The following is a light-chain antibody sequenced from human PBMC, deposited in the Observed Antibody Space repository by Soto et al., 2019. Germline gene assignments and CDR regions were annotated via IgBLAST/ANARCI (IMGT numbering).Light chain of an antibody. CDR2: KAS. CDR3: QQYTSFWT. V-gene: IGKV1-5*03. J-gene: IGKJ1*01. CDR1: QSISSW. Sequence: DIQMTQSPSTLSASVGDRVTITCRASQSISSWLAWYQQKPGKAPKLLIYKASSLDSGVPSRFSGSGSGSEFTLNISSLQPDDFATYYCQQYTSFWTFGQGTKVEIK.